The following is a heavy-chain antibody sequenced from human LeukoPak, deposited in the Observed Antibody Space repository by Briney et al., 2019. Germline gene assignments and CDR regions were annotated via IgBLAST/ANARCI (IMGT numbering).Heavy chain of an antibody. J-gene: IGHJ4*02. CDR3: VKSKE. D-gene: IGHD5/OR15-5a*01. CDR1: GFTFSSNW. V-gene: IGHV3-7*01. Sequence: GGSLRLSCAASGFTFSSNWMSWVRQDPGKGLEWVANIKPDGSAGYYVDSVKGRFTISRDNANNSLYLEMNSLRAEDTAVYFCVKSKEWGQGTLVTASS. CDR2: IKPDGSAG.